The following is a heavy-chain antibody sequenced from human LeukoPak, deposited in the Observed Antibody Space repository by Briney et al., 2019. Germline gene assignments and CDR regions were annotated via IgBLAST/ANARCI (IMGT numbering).Heavy chain of an antibody. J-gene: IGHJ4*02. CDR2: ISYDGSNK. CDR1: GFTFSSYG. D-gene: IGHD6-13*01. CDR3: ARLTSTSWYECFDY. Sequence: GGSLRLSCAASGFTFSSYGMHWVRQAPGKGLEWVAVISYDGSNKYCADSVKGRFTISRDNSKNTLYLQMNSLRAEDTAVYYCARLTSTSWYECFDYWGQGTLVTVSS. V-gene: IGHV3-30*03.